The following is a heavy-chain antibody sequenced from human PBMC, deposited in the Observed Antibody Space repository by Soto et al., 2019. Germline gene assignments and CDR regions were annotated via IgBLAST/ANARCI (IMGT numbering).Heavy chain of an antibody. J-gene: IGHJ6*02. V-gene: IGHV4-34*01. CDR2: INHSGST. Sequence: SETLSLTCAVYGVSFSGYYWSWIRQPLGKGLEWIGEINHSGSTNYNPSLKSRVTISVDTSKNQFSLKLSSVTAADTAVYYCARGFSIAGTFYVMDVWGQGTTVTVSS. CDR1: GVSFSGYY. D-gene: IGHD1-7*01. CDR3: ARGFSIAGTFYVMDV.